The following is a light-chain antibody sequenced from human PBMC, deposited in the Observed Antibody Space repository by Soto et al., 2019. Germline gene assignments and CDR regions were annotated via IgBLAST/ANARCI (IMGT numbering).Light chain of an antibody. V-gene: IGKV3-20*01. CDR2: AAS. CDR3: QQYGSSPPRLT. J-gene: IGKJ4*01. Sequence: EIVLTQSPCTLSLSPGERATLSCRASRGLASSYLGWYQQKPGQPPRLLLYAASKRATGIPDRFSGSGSGTDFTLTISRLEPEDFAVYYCQQYGSSPPRLTFGGGTKVDIK. CDR1: RGLASSY.